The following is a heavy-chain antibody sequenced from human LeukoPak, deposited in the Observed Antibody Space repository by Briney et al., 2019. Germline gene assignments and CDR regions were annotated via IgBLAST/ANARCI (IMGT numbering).Heavy chain of an antibody. V-gene: IGHV4-39*01. CDR3: ARRVVSGGHGSFDY. CDR1: GGSISSSSYY. Sequence: SETLSLTCTVSGGSISSSSYYWGWIRQPPGKGLEWIGSIYYSGSTYYNPSLKSRVTISVDTSKNQFSLKLSSVTAADTAVYYCARRVVSGGHGSFDYWGQGTLVTVSS. CDR2: IYYSGST. J-gene: IGHJ4*02. D-gene: IGHD1-26*01.